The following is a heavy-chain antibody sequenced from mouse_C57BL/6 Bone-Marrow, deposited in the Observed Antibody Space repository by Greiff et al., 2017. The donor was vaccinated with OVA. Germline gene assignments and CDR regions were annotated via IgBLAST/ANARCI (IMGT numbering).Heavy chain of an antibody. V-gene: IGHV5-6*01. CDR2: ISSGGSYT. Sequence: EVMLVESGGDLVKPGGSLKLSCAASGFTFSSYGMSWVRQTPDKRLAWVATISSGGSYTYYPASVKGRFTISRYNDKNTLYLQMSSLKSEDTAMYYCASHKTWFAYWGQGTLVTVSA. CDR3: ASHKTWFAY. CDR1: GFTFSSYG. J-gene: IGHJ3*01.